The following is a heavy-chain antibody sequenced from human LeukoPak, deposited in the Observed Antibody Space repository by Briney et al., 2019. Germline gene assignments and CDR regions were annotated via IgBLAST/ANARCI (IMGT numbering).Heavy chain of an antibody. D-gene: IGHD6-13*01. CDR3: ARDSGAAAAKGIDY. CDR1: GFTVSSNY. Sequence: GGSLRLSCTASGFTVSSNYMGWVRQAPGKGLGWVSVIYCGGNTYYADSVKGRFTISRDNSKNTLYLQMNSLRAEDTAVYYCARDSGAAAAKGIDYWGQGTLVTVSS. CDR2: IYCGGNT. V-gene: IGHV3-53*01. J-gene: IGHJ4*02.